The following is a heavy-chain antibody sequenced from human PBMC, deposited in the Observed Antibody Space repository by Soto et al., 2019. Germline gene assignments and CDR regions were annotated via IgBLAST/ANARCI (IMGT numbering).Heavy chain of an antibody. CDR1: GGSISSSSYY. D-gene: IGHD5-18*01. J-gene: IGHJ4*02. Sequence: SETLSLTCTVSGGSISSSSYYWGWIRQPPGKGLEWIGSIYYSGSTYYNPSLKSRVTISVDTSKNQFSLKLSSVTAADTAVYYCARELSYGCDYWGQGTLVTVSS. V-gene: IGHV4-39*02. CDR3: ARELSYGCDY. CDR2: IYYSGST.